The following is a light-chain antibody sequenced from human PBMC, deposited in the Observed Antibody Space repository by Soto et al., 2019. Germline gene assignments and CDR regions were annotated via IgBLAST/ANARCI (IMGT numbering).Light chain of an antibody. Sequence: EIVLTQSPGTLSLSLGERATLSCRASQSVSSSYLAWYQQKPVQSPRLPIYGASSRATGIPDRCSGSGSGTDFTLTISRLEPEDFSVYYCQQYGSSTWTFGQGTKVDIK. V-gene: IGKV3-20*01. J-gene: IGKJ1*01. CDR1: QSVSSSY. CDR3: QQYGSSTWT. CDR2: GAS.